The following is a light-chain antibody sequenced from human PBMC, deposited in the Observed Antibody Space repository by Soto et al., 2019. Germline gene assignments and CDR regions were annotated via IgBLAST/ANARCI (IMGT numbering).Light chain of an antibody. V-gene: IGLV2-23*02. CDR2: EVN. Sequence: QSALAQPASVSGSPGQSITISCSGISSDLESYNLVSWYQQHPGKAPKLMIYEVNKRPSGVSSRFSGSKSGNTASLTISGLQAEDEADYFCCSYVSNWVFGAGTK. CDR1: SSDLESYNL. CDR3: CSYVSNWV. J-gene: IGLJ3*02.